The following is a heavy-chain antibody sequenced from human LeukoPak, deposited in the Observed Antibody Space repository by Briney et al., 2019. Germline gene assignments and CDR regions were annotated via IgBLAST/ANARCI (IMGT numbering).Heavy chain of an antibody. Sequence: SETLSLTCTVFGGSISSYYWSWIRQPPGKGLEWIGYIYYSGSTNYNPSLKSRVTISVDTSKNQFSLKLSSVTAADTAVYYCARATAAGLDYWGQGTLVTVSS. J-gene: IGHJ4*02. CDR3: ARATAAGLDY. V-gene: IGHV4-59*01. D-gene: IGHD6-13*01. CDR1: GGSISSYY. CDR2: IYYSGST.